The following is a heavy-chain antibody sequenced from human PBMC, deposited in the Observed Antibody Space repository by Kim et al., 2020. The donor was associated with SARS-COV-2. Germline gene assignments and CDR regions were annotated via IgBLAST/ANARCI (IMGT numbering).Heavy chain of an antibody. CDR1: GFTFSNAW. CDR3: TTEEGYSGYGDAFDI. D-gene: IGHD5-12*01. J-gene: IGHJ3*02. Sequence: GGSLRLSCAASGFTFSNAWMSWVRQAPGKGLEWVGRIKSKTDGGTTDYAAPVKGRFTISRDDSKNTLYLQMNSLKTEDTAVYYCTTEEGYSGYGDAFDIWGQGTMVIVSS. V-gene: IGHV3-15*01. CDR2: IKSKTDGGTT.